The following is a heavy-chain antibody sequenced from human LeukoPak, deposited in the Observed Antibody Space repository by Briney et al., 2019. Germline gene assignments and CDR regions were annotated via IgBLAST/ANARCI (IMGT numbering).Heavy chain of an antibody. J-gene: IGHJ4*02. CDR2: ISGSGGST. V-gene: IGHV3-23*01. D-gene: IGHD4-17*01. CDR1: GFTFSSYA. Sequence: PGGSLRLSCAASGFTFSSYAMSWVRQAPGKGLEWVSAISGSGGSTYYADSVKGRFTISRDNAKNTLYLQMNSLRAEDTAVYYCVGSDYGDSFDYWGQGTLVTVSS. CDR3: VGSDYGDSFDY.